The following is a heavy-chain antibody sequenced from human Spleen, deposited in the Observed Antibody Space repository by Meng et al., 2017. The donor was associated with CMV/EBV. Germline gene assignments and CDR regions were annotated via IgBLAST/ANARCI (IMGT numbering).Heavy chain of an antibody. CDR2: ISPYDGDI. J-gene: IGHJ5*02. V-gene: IGHV1-18*01. CDR3: ARDLEYCGSSSCYEDCFDP. CDR1: TFPDYG. Sequence: TFPDYGISWVRQAPGQGLEWMGWISPYDGDINYARKFRGRVTLTTDTSTTTAYMELRSLRSDDTAVYYCARDLEYCGSSSCYEDCFDPWGQGTLVTVSS. D-gene: IGHD2-2*01.